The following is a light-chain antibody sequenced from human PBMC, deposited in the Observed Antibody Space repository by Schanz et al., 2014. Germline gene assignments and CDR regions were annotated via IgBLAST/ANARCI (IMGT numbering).Light chain of an antibody. Sequence: QSALTQPPSASGSPGQSVTISCTGTSSDVGGYNYVTWYQQHPGKAPKLMIYEVNKRPSGVPDRFSGSKSGNTASLTVSGLQAEDEADYYCQSYDNSLSGWVFGGGTKLTVL. CDR3: QSYDNSLSGWV. CDR1: SSDVGGYNY. CDR2: EVN. J-gene: IGLJ3*02. V-gene: IGLV2-8*01.